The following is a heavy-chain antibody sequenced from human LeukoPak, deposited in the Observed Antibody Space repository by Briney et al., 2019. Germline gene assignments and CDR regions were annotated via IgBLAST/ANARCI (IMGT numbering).Heavy chain of an antibody. CDR1: GGSISSSSYY. CDR2: IYYSGST. CDR3: ARGGRITMIVVVTTWFDP. Sequence: KPSETLSLTCTVSGGSISSSSYYWGWIRQPPGKGLEWIGSIYYSGSTYYNPSLKSRITICVDTAKNRFYLKLSSVPAADTAVYYCARGGRITMIVVVTTWFDPWGQGTLVTVSS. V-gene: IGHV4-39*01. J-gene: IGHJ5*02. D-gene: IGHD3-22*01.